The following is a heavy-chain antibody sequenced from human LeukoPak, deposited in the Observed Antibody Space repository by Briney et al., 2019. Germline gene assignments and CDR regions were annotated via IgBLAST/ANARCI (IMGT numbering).Heavy chain of an antibody. CDR1: GFTFSSYA. CDR2: ISYDGSNK. Sequence: PGGSLRLSCAAPGFTFSSYAMHWVRQAPGKGLEWVAVISYDGSNKYYADSVKGRFTISRDNSKNTLYLQMNSLRAEDTAVYYCARVPTVTSYYFDYWGQGTLVTVSS. V-gene: IGHV3-30-3*01. J-gene: IGHJ4*02. CDR3: ARVPTVTSYYFDY. D-gene: IGHD4-17*01.